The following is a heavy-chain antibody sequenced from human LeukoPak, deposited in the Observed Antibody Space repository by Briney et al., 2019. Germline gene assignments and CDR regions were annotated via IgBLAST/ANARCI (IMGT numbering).Heavy chain of an antibody. CDR3: ASAAGAFDM. CDR2: IWSDGSHK. CDR1: GFTFSKYG. Sequence: GRSLRLSCAASGFTFSKYGMHWIRQAPGKGLEWVAVIWSDGSHKYYADSMKGRFTISRDNSNNMVYLQMNSLRVEETAVYYCASAAGAFDMWGQGTLVTVSS. J-gene: IGHJ3*02. V-gene: IGHV3-33*01. D-gene: IGHD6-13*01.